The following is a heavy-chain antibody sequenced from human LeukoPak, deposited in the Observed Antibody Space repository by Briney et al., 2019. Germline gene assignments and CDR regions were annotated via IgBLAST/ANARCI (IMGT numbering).Heavy chain of an antibody. D-gene: IGHD3-10*01. CDR2: IWYDGSNK. V-gene: IGHV3-33*06. J-gene: IGHJ4*02. CDR3: AKGRAVRGVISPFDC. CDR1: VFTFSSYG. Sequence: GRSLRLSCAASVFTFSSYGMHWVRQAPGKGLERVAVIWYDGSNKYYADSGKGRFTISRDNSKNTLYLQMNSLRAEDTAVYYCAKGRAVRGVISPFDCWGQGTLVTVSS.